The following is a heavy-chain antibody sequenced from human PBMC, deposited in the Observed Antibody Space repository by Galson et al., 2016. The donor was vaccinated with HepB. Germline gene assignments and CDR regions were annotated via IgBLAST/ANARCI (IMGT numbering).Heavy chain of an antibody. J-gene: IGHJ6*02. CDR1: GGTFGRNA. CDR3: ARGNYDFWNGSRNYYYFYGMDV. CDR2: IIPFLTIA. V-gene: IGHV1-69*10. Sequence: SVKVSCKASGGTFGRNAISWVRQAPGQGLECMGGIIPFLTIANYAQRFQGRVTISADKSTNTAYMELSSLRSDDTAVYYCARGNYDFWNGSRNYYYFYGMDVWGQGTTVTVSS. D-gene: IGHD3-3*01.